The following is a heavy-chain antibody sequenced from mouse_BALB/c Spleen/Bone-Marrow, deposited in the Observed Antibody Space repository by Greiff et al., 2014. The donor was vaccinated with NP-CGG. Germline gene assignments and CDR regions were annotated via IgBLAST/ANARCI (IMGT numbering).Heavy chain of an antibody. CDR1: GFNIKDTY. Sequence: EVQLQQSGAELVKPGASVKLSCTASGFNIKDTYMHWVKQRPEQGLEWIGRIDPANGNTKYDPKFQGKATITADTSSNTAYLQLSSLTSGDTAVYYCARYRPGTYFDYWGQGTTLTVSS. CDR3: ARYRPGTYFDY. J-gene: IGHJ2*01. V-gene: IGHV14-3*02. CDR2: IDPANGNT.